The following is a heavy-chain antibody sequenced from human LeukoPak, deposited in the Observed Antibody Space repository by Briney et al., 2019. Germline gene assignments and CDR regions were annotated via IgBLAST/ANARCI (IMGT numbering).Heavy chain of an antibody. CDR3: AKDQRWLQDERAFDI. CDR2: ISWNSGSI. CDR1: GFTVSSNY. V-gene: IGHV3-9*01. J-gene: IGHJ3*02. D-gene: IGHD5-24*01. Sequence: GGSLRLSCAASGFTVSSNYMSWVRQAPGKGLEWVSGISWNSGSIGYADSVKGRFTISRDNAKNSLYLQMNSLRAEDTALYYCAKDQRWLQDERAFDIWGQGTMVTVSS.